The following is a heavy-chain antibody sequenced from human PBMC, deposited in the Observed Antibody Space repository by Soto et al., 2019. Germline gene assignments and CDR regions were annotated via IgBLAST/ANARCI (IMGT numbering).Heavy chain of an antibody. CDR1: GFSVSTGGVG. CDR3: AHKGGRGAGMDV. Sequence: QITLKESGPTLVKPTQTLTLTCTFSGFSVSTGGVGVAWIRQPPGKALEWLALIYWDDDKRYSPFLQSRVTITKDTSKNQVVVTMTNMDPVDTATYYCAHKGGRGAGMDVWGQGTTVTVSS. V-gene: IGHV2-5*02. CDR2: IYWDDDK. J-gene: IGHJ6*02. D-gene: IGHD2-15*01.